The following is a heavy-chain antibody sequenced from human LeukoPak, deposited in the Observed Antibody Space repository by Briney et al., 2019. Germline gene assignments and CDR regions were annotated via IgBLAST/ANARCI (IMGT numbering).Heavy chain of an antibody. V-gene: IGHV4-38-2*02. D-gene: IGHD1-1*01. CDR2: IYLGGTT. J-gene: IGHJ4*02. CDR3: ATNWSDFDY. Sequence: PSETLSLTCTASGGSISSYYWGWIRQPPGQGLEWIASIYLGGTTYYTPSLKSRVTILVDTSKNQLSLRLSSVTAADTAVYYCATNWSDFDYWGPGTLVTVSP. CDR1: GGSISSYY.